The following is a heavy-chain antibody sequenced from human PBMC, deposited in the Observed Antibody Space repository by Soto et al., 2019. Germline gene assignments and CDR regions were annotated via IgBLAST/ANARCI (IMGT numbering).Heavy chain of an antibody. CDR1: GFTSSSYW. D-gene: IGHD3-10*01. V-gene: IGHV3-7*05. CDR2: IKQDGSEI. J-gene: IGHJ4*02. CDR3: ARSQFGAFDF. Sequence: EVQLVESGGGLVQPGGSLRLSCAASGFTSSSYWMGWVRQTSGEGLEWVANIKQDGSEIHYVDSVRGRFTISRDNAKNSLYLQMNSLSAEDTAVYYCARSQFGAFDFWGQGILVTVSS.